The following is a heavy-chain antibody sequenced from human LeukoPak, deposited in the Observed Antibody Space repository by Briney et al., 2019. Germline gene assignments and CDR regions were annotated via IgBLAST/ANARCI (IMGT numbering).Heavy chain of an antibody. Sequence: SETLSLTCTVSGGSISSGSYYWSWIRQPAGKGLEWIGRIYTSGSTNYNPSLKSRVTISVDTSKNQFSLKLSSVTAADTAVYYCARHSIFFATYYFDYWGQGTLVTVSS. D-gene: IGHD1-26*01. CDR3: ARHSIFFATYYFDY. J-gene: IGHJ4*02. CDR1: GGSISSGSYY. CDR2: IYTSGST. V-gene: IGHV4-61*02.